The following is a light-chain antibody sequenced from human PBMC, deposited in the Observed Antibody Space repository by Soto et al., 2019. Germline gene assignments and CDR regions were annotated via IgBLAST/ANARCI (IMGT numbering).Light chain of an antibody. Sequence: EIVMTQSPATLSVSPGERATLSCRASQSVAGNLAWYQQKPGQAPRLLIYGASTRATGIPARFSGSESGTEFTLTISSVQSEDFGVYYCQQYNNWPLTFGGGTKVEIK. CDR1: QSVAGN. CDR2: GAS. CDR3: QQYNNWPLT. J-gene: IGKJ4*01. V-gene: IGKV3-15*01.